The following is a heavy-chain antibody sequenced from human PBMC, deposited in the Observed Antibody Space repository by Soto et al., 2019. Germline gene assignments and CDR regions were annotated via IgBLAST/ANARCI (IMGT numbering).Heavy chain of an antibody. D-gene: IGHD6-13*01. V-gene: IGHV1-69*01. J-gene: IGHJ3*02. CDR3: ARIGTAAAGPNDAFDI. CDR2: VIPIFGTA. CDR1: GGTFSSYA. Sequence: QVQLVQAGAEVKKPGSSVKVSCKASGGTFSSYAISWVRQAPGQGLEWMGGVIPIFGTANYAQKFQGRVTITEDESTSTAYLELSSLRSEDTAVDYCARIGTAAAGPNDAFDIWGQGTMVTVSS.